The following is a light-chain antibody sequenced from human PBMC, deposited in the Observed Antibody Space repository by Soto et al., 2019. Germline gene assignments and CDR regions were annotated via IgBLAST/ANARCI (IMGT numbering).Light chain of an antibody. CDR3: QQYGSSPGT. CDR1: PSVSGNF. V-gene: IGKV3-20*01. Sequence: IVLTQSPGTLSLSPGETATLSCRASPSVSGNFLAWYQQKPGQAPKLLISGASSRDTGIPDRFSGSGSGTDFTLTISRLEPEDCALYSCQQYGSSPGTFGQGTKMEIK. CDR2: GAS. J-gene: IGKJ2*02.